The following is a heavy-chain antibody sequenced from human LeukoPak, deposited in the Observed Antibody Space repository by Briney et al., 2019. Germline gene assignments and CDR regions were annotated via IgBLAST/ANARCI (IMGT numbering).Heavy chain of an antibody. D-gene: IGHD1-26*01. Sequence: PWGSLRLSGAASGFTFSSYEINWVRQAPGKGLEWVSYISSSGSTIKYADSVKGRFTISRDNSKNTLYLQMNSLRAEDTAVYCCARAFWELLRDFDYWGQGTLVTVSS. J-gene: IGHJ4*02. CDR3: ARAFWELLRDFDY. CDR1: GFTFSSYE. V-gene: IGHV3-48*03. CDR2: ISSSGSTI.